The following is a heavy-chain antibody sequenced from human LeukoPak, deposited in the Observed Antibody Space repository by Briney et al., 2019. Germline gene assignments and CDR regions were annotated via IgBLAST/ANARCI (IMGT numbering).Heavy chain of an antibody. J-gene: IGHJ4*02. CDR3: ARGIAASGTDC. CDR1: GFTFPSHS. D-gene: IGHD6-13*01. CDR2: ISSRSSSI. Sequence: PGGSLRLSCSASGFTFPSHSMIWVRQAPGKGLEWVSSISSRSSSIYYADSVRGRFTISRDYAKNLLFLQMNSLRAEDTAVYFCARGIAASGTDCWGQGTLVTVSS. V-gene: IGHV3-21*01.